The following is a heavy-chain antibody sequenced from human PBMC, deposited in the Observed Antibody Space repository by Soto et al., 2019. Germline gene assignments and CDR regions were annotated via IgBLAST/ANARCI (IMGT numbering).Heavy chain of an antibody. V-gene: IGHV3-23*01. J-gene: IGHJ6*02. Sequence: EVQLLESGGGLVQPGGSLRLSCAASGFTFSTYAMNWVRQAPGNGLEWVSAISGSGGSIHYADSVKGRFTIYRDNSKNTLYLQKNSLSDADTAVYHCVKGYWKGDVWGQGTTVTVSS. D-gene: IGHD1-1*01. CDR3: VKGYWKGDV. CDR2: ISGSGGSI. CDR1: GFTFSTYA.